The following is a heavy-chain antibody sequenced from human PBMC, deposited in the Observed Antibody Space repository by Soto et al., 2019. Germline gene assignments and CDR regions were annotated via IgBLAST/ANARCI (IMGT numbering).Heavy chain of an antibody. D-gene: IGHD3-16*02. Sequence: PSETLSLTCTVSGGSVSSGSYYWSWIRQPPGKGLEWIGYIYYSGSTNYNPSLKSRVTISVDTSKNQFSLKLSSVTAADTAVYYCGARVAGGVWGSYRFEYWGQGTLVTVSS. J-gene: IGHJ4*02. CDR3: GARVAGGVWGSYRFEY. V-gene: IGHV4-61*01. CDR2: IYYSGST. CDR1: GGSVSSGSYY.